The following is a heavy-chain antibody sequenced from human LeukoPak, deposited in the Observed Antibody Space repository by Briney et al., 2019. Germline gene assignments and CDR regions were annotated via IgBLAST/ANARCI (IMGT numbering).Heavy chain of an antibody. CDR3: ARGQDGSGSRRYYFDY. Sequence: VRSLRLSCAASGFTFSSYAMHWVRQAPGKGLEWVAVISYDGSNKYYADSVKGRFTISRDNSKNTLYLQMNSLRAEDTAVYYCARGQDGSGSRRYYFDYWGQGTLVTVSS. D-gene: IGHD3-10*01. J-gene: IGHJ4*02. CDR2: ISYDGSNK. CDR1: GFTFSSYA. V-gene: IGHV3-30*04.